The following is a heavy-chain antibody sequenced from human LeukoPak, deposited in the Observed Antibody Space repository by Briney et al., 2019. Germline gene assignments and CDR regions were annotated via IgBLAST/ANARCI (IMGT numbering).Heavy chain of an antibody. D-gene: IGHD1-26*01. CDR3: ARGGRGLLDFGY. J-gene: IGHJ4*02. CDR1: GGSFSGYY. CDR2: INHSGST. V-gene: IGHV4-34*01. Sequence: SETLSLTCAVYGGSFSGYYWSWIRQPPGKGLEWIGEINHSGSTNYNPSLKSRVTISVDTSKNQFSLKLSSVTAADTAVYYCARGGRGLLDFGYWGQGTLVTVSS.